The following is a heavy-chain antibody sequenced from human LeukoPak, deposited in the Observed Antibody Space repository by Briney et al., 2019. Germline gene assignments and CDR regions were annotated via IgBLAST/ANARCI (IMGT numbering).Heavy chain of an antibody. V-gene: IGHV3-33*08. CDR3: ARDLVPGGRHDAFDI. J-gene: IGHJ3*02. D-gene: IGHD1-26*01. CDR2: IWYGGSNK. CDR1: GFTFSSYG. Sequence: GGSLRLSCAASGFTFSSYGMHWVRQAPGKGLEWVAVIWYGGSNKYYADSVKGRFTISRDNSKNTLYLQMNNLRAEDTAVYYCARDLVPGGRHDAFDIWGQGTMVTVSS.